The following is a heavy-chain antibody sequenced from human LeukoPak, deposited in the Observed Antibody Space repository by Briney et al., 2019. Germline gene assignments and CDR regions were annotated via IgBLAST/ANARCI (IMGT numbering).Heavy chain of an antibody. J-gene: IGHJ4*02. CDR2: INHSGST. CDR1: GGSFSSYS. Sequence: SESLSLTCAVYGGSFSSYSWSWIRQPPGKGLEWIGEINHSGSTNYNPSVKSRVTISVDTSKNKFSLKLSTVSAADTAVYYCARGAVVGATEPFDYWGQGTLVTVSS. D-gene: IGHD2-21*02. V-gene: IGHV4-34*01. CDR3: ARGAVVGATEPFDY.